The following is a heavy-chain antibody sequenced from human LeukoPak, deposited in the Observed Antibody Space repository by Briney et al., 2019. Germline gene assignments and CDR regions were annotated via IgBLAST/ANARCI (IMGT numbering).Heavy chain of an antibody. CDR1: GFTFSSYG. D-gene: IGHD3-3*01. CDR3: ARFPWSGAPNWFDP. CDR2: IHYNGNT. Sequence: PGGSLRLSCAASGFTFSSYGMSWVRQAPGKGLEWIGYIHYNGNTYYSPSLTSRVTISLDTSKNQFSLKLSSVTAADTALYYCARFPWSGAPNWFDPWGQGTLVTVSS. V-gene: IGHV4-59*01. J-gene: IGHJ5*02.